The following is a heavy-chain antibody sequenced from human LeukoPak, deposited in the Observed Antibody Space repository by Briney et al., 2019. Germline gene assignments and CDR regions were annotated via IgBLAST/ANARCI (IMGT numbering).Heavy chain of an antibody. CDR3: ARDRREMATIRFGSEFDY. J-gene: IGHJ4*02. Sequence: PGGSLRLSCAASGFTFSSYSMNWVRQAPGKGLEWVSSISSSSSYIYYADSVKGRFTISRDNAKNSLYLQMNSLRAEDTAVYYCARDRREMATIRFGSEFDYWGQGTLVTVSS. D-gene: IGHD5-24*01. CDR1: GFTFSSYS. V-gene: IGHV3-21*01. CDR2: ISSSSSYI.